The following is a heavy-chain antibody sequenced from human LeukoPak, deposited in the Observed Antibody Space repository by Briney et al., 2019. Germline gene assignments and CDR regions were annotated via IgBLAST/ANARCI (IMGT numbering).Heavy chain of an antibody. Sequence: SETLSLTCGVSGASLSGFFWNWVRQSPGEGLEWIGDIRHGGVTTYNPSLMGRVTITTDTSKNQFSLMLTSVTAADTGVYYCARGPNYYGDYIRSFPDAFHIWGRGTVVSVSS. CDR1: GASLSGFF. CDR2: IRHGGVT. CDR3: ARGPNYYGDYIRSFPDAFHI. V-gene: IGHV4-34*01. J-gene: IGHJ3*02. D-gene: IGHD4-17*01.